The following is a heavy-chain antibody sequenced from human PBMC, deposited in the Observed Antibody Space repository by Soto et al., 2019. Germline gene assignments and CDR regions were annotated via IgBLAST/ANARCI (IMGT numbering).Heavy chain of an antibody. J-gene: IGHJ6*03. CDR3: ASSEAVPTTTYYYWYIDV. CDR1: GYTFTDYY. CDR2: MNPSGGVT. V-gene: IGHV1-46*03. Sequence: QVQLVQSGAEVKKPGASVRISCKASGYTFTDYYLHWVRQAPGQGLEWMGIMNPSGGVTSYAQKFQGRVPVTRDPSPSPVYMQLSSPRSEDTAVYYCASSEAVPTTTYYYWYIDVWGRGTTVTVSS. D-gene: IGHD2-2*01.